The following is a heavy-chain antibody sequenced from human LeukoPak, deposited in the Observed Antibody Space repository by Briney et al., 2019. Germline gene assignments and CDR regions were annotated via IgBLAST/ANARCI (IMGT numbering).Heavy chain of an antibody. CDR1: GFTFSSYA. J-gene: IGHJ4*02. CDR2: ISGRDGST. V-gene: IGHV3-23*01. CDR3: AASRGTFDY. D-gene: IGHD3-10*01. Sequence: GGSLRLSCVASGFTFSSYAMSWVRQAPGKGLEWVSGISGRDGSTYYADSVRGRFTISRDNSKNTLYLQMNSLRAEDTAVYYCAASRGTFDYWGQGTLVTVSS.